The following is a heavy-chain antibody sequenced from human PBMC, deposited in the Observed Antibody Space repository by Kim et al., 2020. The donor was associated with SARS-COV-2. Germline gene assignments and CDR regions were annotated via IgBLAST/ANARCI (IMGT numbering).Heavy chain of an antibody. J-gene: IGHJ6*02. V-gene: IGHV4-59*08. CDR2: IYYSGST. CDR3: SSQGSMSSCPRV. D-gene: IGHD2-2*01. CDR1: GGSINNYY. Sequence: SETLSLTCSVSGGSINNYYWSWIRQPPGKGLEWIGYIYYSGSTNYNSSPNSRATISVDTAKNQISLKMSPVTAADTAAYYCSSQGSMSSCPRVWGQGTTV.